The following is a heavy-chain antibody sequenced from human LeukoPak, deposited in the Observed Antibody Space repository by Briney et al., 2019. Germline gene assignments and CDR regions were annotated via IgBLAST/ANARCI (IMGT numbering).Heavy chain of an antibody. D-gene: IGHD2-8*01. Sequence: ASVKVSCKASGGTFSSYAISWVRQAPGQRLEWMGWINAGNGNTKYSQKFQGRVTITRDTSASTVYMELSSLRSEDTAVYYCARESVYGRRFDPWGQGTLVTVSS. CDR2: INAGNGNT. CDR1: GGTFSSYA. CDR3: ARESVYGRRFDP. V-gene: IGHV1-3*01. J-gene: IGHJ5*02.